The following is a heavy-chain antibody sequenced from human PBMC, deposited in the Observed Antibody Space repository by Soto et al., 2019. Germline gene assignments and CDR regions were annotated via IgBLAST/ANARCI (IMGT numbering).Heavy chain of an antibody. V-gene: IGHV4-59*01. J-gene: IGHJ4*02. CDR3: ARDRGDFWSWGY. CDR1: GGSISSYY. D-gene: IGHD3-3*01. CDR2: IYYSGST. Sequence: QVQLQESGPGLVKPSETLSLTCTVSGGSISSYYWSWIRQPPGKGLEWIGYIYYSGSTNYNPSLKSRVTISVDTSKNQFSLKLSSVTAADTAVYYCARDRGDFWSWGYWGQGTLVTVSS.